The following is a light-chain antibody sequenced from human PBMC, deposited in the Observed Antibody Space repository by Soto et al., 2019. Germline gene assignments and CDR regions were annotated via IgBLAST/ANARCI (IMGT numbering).Light chain of an antibody. J-gene: IGLJ1*01. Sequence: QSALTQPRSVSGSPGQSVXISCTGTXSDVGGYTYVSWYQQHPGKAPKVMIYDVSKRPSGVPDRFSGSKSGNTASLTISGLQSEDEADYYCCSYAGRYTYVFGTGTKLTVL. CDR1: XSDVGGYTY. V-gene: IGLV2-11*01. CDR2: DVS. CDR3: CSYAGRYTYV.